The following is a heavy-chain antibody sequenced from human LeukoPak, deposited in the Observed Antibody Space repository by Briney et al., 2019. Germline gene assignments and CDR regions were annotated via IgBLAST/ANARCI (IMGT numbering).Heavy chain of an antibody. V-gene: IGHV4-34*01. CDR3: ARGPETDSSGYYFWSRPTRVTYYFDY. J-gene: IGHJ4*02. CDR2: INHSGST. Sequence: SETLSLTCAVHGGSFSGYYWSWIRQPPGKGLEWIGEINHSGSTSYNPSLKSRVTISVDTSKNQFSLKLSSVTAADTAVYYSARGPETDSSGYYFWSRPTRVTYYFDYWGQGTLVTVSS. D-gene: IGHD3-22*01. CDR1: GGSFSGYY.